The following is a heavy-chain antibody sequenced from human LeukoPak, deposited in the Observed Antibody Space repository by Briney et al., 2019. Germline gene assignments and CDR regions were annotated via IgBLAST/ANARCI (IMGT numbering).Heavy chain of an antibody. CDR1: GLTFSSHW. J-gene: IGHJ4*02. CDR3: AKDPVRELRVVGATAGDY. D-gene: IGHD1-26*01. Sequence: PGGSLRLSCAASGLTFSSHWMHWVRQAPGKGLEWVSAISGSGGSTYYADSVKGRFTISRDNSKNTLYLQMNSLRAEDTAVYYCAKDPVRELRVVGATAGDYWGQGTLVTVSS. V-gene: IGHV3-23*01. CDR2: ISGSGGST.